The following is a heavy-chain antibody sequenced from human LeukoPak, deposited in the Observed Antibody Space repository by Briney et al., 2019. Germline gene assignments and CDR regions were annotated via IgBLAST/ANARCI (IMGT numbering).Heavy chain of an antibody. J-gene: IGHJ4*02. CDR1: GGTFSSYA. CDR3: ASTESYQLLPFDY. CDR2: IIPIFGTA. V-gene: IGHV1-69*01. D-gene: IGHD2-2*01. Sequence: ASVKVSCKASGGTFSSYAISWVRQAPGQGLEWMGGIIPIFGTANYAQKFQGRVTITADESTSTAYMELSSLRSEDTAVYHCASTESYQLLPFDYWGQGTLVTVSS.